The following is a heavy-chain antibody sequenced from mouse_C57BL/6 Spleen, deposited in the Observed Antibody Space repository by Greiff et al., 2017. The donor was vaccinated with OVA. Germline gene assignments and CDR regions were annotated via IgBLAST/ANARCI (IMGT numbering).Heavy chain of an antibody. V-gene: IGHV1-55*01. D-gene: IGHD2-4*01. Sequence: QVQLQQPGAELVKPGASVKMSCKASGYTFTSYWITWVKQRPGQGLEWIGDIYPGSGSTNYNEKFKSKATLTVDTSSSTAYMQLSSLTSEYAAADYCARNDDYDGEGYAMDYWGQGTSVTVSS. CDR1: GYTFTSYW. CDR3: ARNDDYDGEGYAMDY. J-gene: IGHJ4*01. CDR2: IYPGSGST.